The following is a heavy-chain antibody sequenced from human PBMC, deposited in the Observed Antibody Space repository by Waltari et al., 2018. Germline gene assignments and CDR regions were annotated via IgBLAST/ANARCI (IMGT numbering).Heavy chain of an antibody. V-gene: IGHV3-21*01. CDR1: GFTSSSYS. CDR2: ISGTSQYI. CDR3: ARGSATTVTTRGPTDY. J-gene: IGHJ4*02. D-gene: IGHD4-17*01. Sequence: EVQVVESGGGMVKPGGSLRPSCTASGFTSSSYSRYWVRQAPGKGLGWVSSISGTSQYIYYSDSVRGRFTISRDNPKNSLYLQMNSLRAEDTAVYYCARGSATTVTTRGPTDYWGQGTLVTVSS.